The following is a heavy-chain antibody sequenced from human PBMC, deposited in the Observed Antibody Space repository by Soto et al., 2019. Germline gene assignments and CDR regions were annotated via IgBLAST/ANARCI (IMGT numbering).Heavy chain of an antibody. J-gene: IGHJ6*02. D-gene: IGHD3-16*01. CDR1: GYTFTSYD. Sequence: QVLLVQSGAEVKKPGASVKVSCKASGYTFTSYDINWVRQATGQGLEWMGWMNPNSGNTGYAQKFQGRVTMTRNTSXXXXXXXLXXXXXXXXXXXXXAREGVRGMDVWGQGTTVTVSS. CDR2: MNPNSGNT. CDR3: AREGVRGMDV. V-gene: IGHV1-8*01.